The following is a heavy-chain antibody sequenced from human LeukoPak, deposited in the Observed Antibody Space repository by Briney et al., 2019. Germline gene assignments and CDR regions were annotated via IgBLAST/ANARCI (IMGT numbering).Heavy chain of an antibody. CDR2: ISAYNGHT. Sequence: ASVTVSCKASGYTFSTYGISWVRQAPGQGLEWMGWISAYNGHTNYAQKFQGRVTMTTDTSTSTAYMELTSLTSDDMAVYYCARDKDLGAVAGTFDYWGQGTLVTVSS. D-gene: IGHD6-19*01. J-gene: IGHJ4*02. CDR3: ARDKDLGAVAGTFDY. V-gene: IGHV1-18*03. CDR1: GYTFSTYG.